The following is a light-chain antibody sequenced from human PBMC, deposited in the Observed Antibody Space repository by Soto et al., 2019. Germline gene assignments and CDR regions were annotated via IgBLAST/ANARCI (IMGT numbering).Light chain of an antibody. V-gene: IGKV4-1*01. CDR3: QQYYSTPLA. Sequence: DIVMTQSPDSLAVSLGERATINCKSSQSVLYSSNITNYLAWYQQKPGQPPKLLIYWASTRTSGFPDRFSGSGSGTDFTLTISSLQDEDVAVYYCQQYYSTPLAFGQGTKVEIK. J-gene: IGKJ1*01. CDR2: WAS. CDR1: QSVLYSSNITNY.